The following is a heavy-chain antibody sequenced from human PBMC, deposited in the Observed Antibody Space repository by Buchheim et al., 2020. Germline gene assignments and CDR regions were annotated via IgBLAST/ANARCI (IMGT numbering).Heavy chain of an antibody. J-gene: IGHJ4*02. D-gene: IGHD3-22*01. CDR1: GYTFTGYF. Sequence: QVQLVQSGAEVKNPGASLKVSCKASGYTFTGYFMHWVRQAPGQGVEWMGRINPNSGDTNYAQKFQGRVTMTRDTSISTAYMELGGLRSDDTAVYYCAGGANSGYHSFDYWGQGPL. V-gene: IGHV1-2*06. CDR3: AGGANSGYHSFDY. CDR2: INPNSGDT.